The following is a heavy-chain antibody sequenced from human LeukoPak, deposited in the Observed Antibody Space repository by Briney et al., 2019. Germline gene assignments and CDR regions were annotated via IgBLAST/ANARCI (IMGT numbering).Heavy chain of an antibody. J-gene: IGHJ3*02. CDR3: AKDRVSMIVVVAFDI. D-gene: IGHD3-22*01. V-gene: IGHV3-23*01. CDR1: GFTFSSYA. Sequence: PGGSLRLSCAASGFTFSSYAMSWVRQAPGKGLEWVSAISGSGLRTYYADSVKGRFTISRDISKNTLYLQMDSLRAEDTAVYYCAKDRVSMIVVVAFDIWGQGTMVTVSS. CDR2: ISGSGLRT.